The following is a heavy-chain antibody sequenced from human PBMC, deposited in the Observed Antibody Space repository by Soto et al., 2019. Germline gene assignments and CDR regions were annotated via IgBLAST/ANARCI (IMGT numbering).Heavy chain of an antibody. Sequence: QVQLVESGGGVVQPGTSLRLSCAASGFTFRSYGMQWVRQAPGKGLEWVTVIQDDGSNKYYADSVKGRFTISRDNSKNTLYLQMNSLRAEDTAMYYCARWRRGLYGFYFDYWGQGTLVTVSS. CDR3: ARWRRGLYGFYFDY. CDR2: IQDDGSNK. J-gene: IGHJ4*02. CDR1: GFTFRSYG. V-gene: IGHV3-33*05. D-gene: IGHD6-19*01.